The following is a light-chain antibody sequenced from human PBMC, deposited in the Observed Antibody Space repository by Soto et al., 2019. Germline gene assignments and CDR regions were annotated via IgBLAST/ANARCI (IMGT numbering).Light chain of an antibody. V-gene: IGKV3-15*01. CDR2: GAS. J-gene: IGKJ5*01. CDR3: QQYNNWSSIT. CDR1: QSVSSN. Sequence: EIVMTQSPATLSVSPGERATLSCRASQSVSSNLGWYQQRPGQAPRLLIYGASTRATGIPARFSGSGSGTEFTLTISSLQSEDCAVYYCQQYNNWSSITFGQGTRLEIK.